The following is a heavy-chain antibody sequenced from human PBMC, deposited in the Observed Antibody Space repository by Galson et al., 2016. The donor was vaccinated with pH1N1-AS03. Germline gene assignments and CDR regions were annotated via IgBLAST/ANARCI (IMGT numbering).Heavy chain of an antibody. Sequence: SLRLSCAASGFSFSSHSMNWVRQAPGKGLEWVSFISTTSSSIYYADSVKGRFTISRDNAKNSLFLQMNSLRDEDTAVYYCARDGPPQGISVAGSFDFWGQGTLVTVSS. CDR2: ISTTSSSI. D-gene: IGHD6-19*01. CDR3: ARDGPPQGISVAGSFDF. CDR1: GFSFSSHS. J-gene: IGHJ4*02. V-gene: IGHV3-21*01.